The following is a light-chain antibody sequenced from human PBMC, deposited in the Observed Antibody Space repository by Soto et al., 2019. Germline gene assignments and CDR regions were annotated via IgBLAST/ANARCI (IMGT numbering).Light chain of an antibody. CDR3: QSYDRSLRTYV. CDR1: SSNIGAGYD. J-gene: IGLJ1*01. CDR2: GNS. Sequence: QAVVTQPPSVSGAPGQRVTISCSGSSSNIGAGYDVNWYRQLPGTAPKLLIYGNSDRPSGVPDRFSGSKSGTSASLAITGLRAEDEADYFCQSYDRSLRTYVFGTATKLTVL. V-gene: IGLV1-40*01.